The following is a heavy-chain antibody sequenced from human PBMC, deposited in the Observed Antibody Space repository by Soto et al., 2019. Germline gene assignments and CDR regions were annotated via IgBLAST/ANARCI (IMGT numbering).Heavy chain of an antibody. CDR2: INAGSSTI. J-gene: IGHJ6*02. CDR3: ARDGSTETTNFHYAMDV. CDR1: RFTLSPYH. V-gene: IGHV3-48*03. D-gene: IGHD4-17*01. Sequence: EVQLVESGGGLVQPGGSLRLSCAASRFTLSPYHMDWVRQAPGKGLEWVAYINAGSSTIHYADSVRGRFTISRDNAKNSLYLQMDSLRAEDTAVYYCARDGSTETTNFHYAMDVWGQGTTVTVSS.